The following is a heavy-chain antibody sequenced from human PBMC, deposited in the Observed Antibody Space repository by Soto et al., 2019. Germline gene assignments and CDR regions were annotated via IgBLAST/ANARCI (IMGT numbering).Heavy chain of an antibody. J-gene: IGHJ4*02. CDR2: ISGSGIST. D-gene: IGHD5-18*01. CDR3: AKDEWQLWLQVDY. V-gene: IGHV3-23*01. Sequence: GGSLRLSCAASGFTFRRYAMSWVRQAPGKGLEWVSGISGSGISTHYADSVKGRFTVSRDNSKNTLYLQMNSLRAGDTAVYYCAKDEWQLWLQVDYWGQGTLVTVSS. CDR1: GFTFRRYA.